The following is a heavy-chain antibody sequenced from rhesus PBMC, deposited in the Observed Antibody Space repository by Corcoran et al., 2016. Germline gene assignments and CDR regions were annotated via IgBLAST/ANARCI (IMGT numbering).Heavy chain of an antibody. CDR1: GYSISSGYG. Sequence: QVQLQESGPGLVKPSETLSLTCAVSGYSISSGYGWSWIRQPPGKGLEWIRYIGGSIGSTNYNPSLNSQVTISKDTSKNQFSVKLSSVTAADTAVYYCARDPWGYSYSLFDYWGQGVLVTVSS. CDR2: IGGSIGST. V-gene: IGHV4-127*01. J-gene: IGHJ4*01. D-gene: IGHD5-12*01. CDR3: ARDPWGYSYSLFDY.